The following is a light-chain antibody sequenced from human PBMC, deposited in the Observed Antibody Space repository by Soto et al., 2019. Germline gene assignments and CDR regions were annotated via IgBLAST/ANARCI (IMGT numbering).Light chain of an antibody. CDR1: QSISSW. V-gene: IGKV1-5*01. Sequence: DIQMTQSPSTLSASVGDTVTATFRASQSISSWLAWYQQKPGKAPKLLIYDASSLESGVPSRFSGSGSGTEFTLTISSLQPDDFATYYCQQYNSYSQTFGQGTKVDIK. CDR3: QQYNSYSQT. J-gene: IGKJ1*01. CDR2: DAS.